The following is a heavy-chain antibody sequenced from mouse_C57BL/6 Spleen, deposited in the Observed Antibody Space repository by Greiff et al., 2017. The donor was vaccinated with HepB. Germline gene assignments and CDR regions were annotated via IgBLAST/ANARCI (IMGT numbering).Heavy chain of an antibody. D-gene: IGHD1-1*01. CDR3: ASTVVATGYFDY. Sequence: VQLVESGAELVRPGASVKLSCKASGYTFTSYGISWVKQRTGQGLEWIGEIYPRSGNTYYNEKFKGKATLTVDKSSSTAYMELRSLTSEDSAVYFRASTVVATGYFDYWGQGTTLTVSS. J-gene: IGHJ2*01. CDR2: IYPRSGNT. V-gene: IGHV1-81*01. CDR1: GYTFTSYG.